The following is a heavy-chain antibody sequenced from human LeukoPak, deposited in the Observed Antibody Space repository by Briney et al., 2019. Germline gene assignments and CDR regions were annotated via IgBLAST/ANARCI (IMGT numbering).Heavy chain of an antibody. D-gene: IGHD6-13*01. CDR3: AKDRGSSWPPYAYYYMDV. Sequence: GGSLSLSCAASGLTFSNYAMSWFRQAPGKGLEWVSAISSLVGDTNYADSVKGRFIISRDNSKSTVSLQMNSLRVEDTAIYYCAKDRGSSWPPYAYYYMDVWGKGTTVTVSS. J-gene: IGHJ6*03. CDR1: GLTFSNYA. V-gene: IGHV3-23*01. CDR2: ISSLVGDT.